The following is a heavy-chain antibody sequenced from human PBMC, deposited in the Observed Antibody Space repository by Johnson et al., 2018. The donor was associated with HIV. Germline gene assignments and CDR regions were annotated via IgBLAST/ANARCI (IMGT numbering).Heavy chain of an antibody. CDR3: ARRDSGSLSFDL. Sequence: VQLVESGGGVVQPGRSLRLSCAASGFIFDDYGMSWVRQAPGKGLEWVSGINWNGGITGYADSVKGRCTISRDNDKSSVYMQMNNLRAEDTAFYYCARRDSGSLSFDLWGQGTMVTVSS. V-gene: IGHV3-20*04. CDR1: GFIFDDYG. CDR2: INWNGGIT. D-gene: IGHD1-26*01. J-gene: IGHJ3*01.